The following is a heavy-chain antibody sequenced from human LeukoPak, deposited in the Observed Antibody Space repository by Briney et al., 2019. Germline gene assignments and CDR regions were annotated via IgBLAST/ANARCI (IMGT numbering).Heavy chain of an antibody. V-gene: IGHV1-69*05. J-gene: IGHJ4*02. Sequence: SVKVSCKASGGTFSSYAISWVRQAPGQGLEWMGGSIPIFGTANYAQKFQGRVTITTDESTSTAYMELSSLRSEDTAVYYCARTVITMVLGVIGYYFDYWGQGTLVTVSS. D-gene: IGHD3-10*01. CDR1: GGTFSSYA. CDR2: SIPIFGTA. CDR3: ARTVITMVLGVIGYYFDY.